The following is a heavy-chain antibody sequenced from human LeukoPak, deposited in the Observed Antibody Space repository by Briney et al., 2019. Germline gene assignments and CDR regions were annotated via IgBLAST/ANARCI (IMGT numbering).Heavy chain of an antibody. J-gene: IGHJ5*02. CDR2: ISSSSSYI. V-gene: IGHV3-21*01. CDR1: GFTFSSYS. CDR3: ARGFAREQQLVRNWFDP. Sequence: GGSLRLSCAASGFTFSSYSMNWVRQAPGKGLEWVSSISSSSSYIYYADSVKGRFTISRDNAKNSLYLQMNSLRAEDTAVYYCARGFAREQQLVRNWFDPWGQGTLVTVSS. D-gene: IGHD6-13*01.